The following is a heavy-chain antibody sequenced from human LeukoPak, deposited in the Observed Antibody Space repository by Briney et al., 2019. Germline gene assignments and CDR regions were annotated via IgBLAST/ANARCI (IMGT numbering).Heavy chain of an antibody. CDR2: TYYRSKRYN. Sequence: SQTLSLTCAISGDSVSSNSAAWNWIRQSPSRGLEWLGRTYYRSKRYNDYAVSVESRITINPDTSKNQFSLQLNSVTPEDTAVYYCTKSYSSSWGDWFDPWGQGTLVTVSS. J-gene: IGHJ5*02. CDR3: TKSYSSSWGDWFDP. V-gene: IGHV6-1*01. CDR1: GDSVSSNSAA. D-gene: IGHD6-13*01.